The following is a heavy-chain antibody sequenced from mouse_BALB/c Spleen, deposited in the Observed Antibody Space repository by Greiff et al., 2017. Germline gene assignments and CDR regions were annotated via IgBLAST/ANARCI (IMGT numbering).Heavy chain of an antibody. CDR2: ISSGGST. CDR3: ARGAITTVVATDYYAMDY. J-gene: IGHJ4*01. CDR1: GFTFSSYA. Sequence: EVKLVESGGGLVKPGGSLKLSCAASGFTFSSYAMSWVRQTPEKRLEWVASISSGGSTYYPDSVKGRFTISRDNARNILYLQMSSLRSEDTAMYYCARGAITTVVATDYYAMDYWGQGTSVTVSS. D-gene: IGHD1-1*01. V-gene: IGHV5-6-5*01.